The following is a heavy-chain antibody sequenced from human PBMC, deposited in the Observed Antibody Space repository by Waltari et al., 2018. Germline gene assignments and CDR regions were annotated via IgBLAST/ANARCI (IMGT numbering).Heavy chain of an antibody. J-gene: IGHJ4*02. CDR1: GDSISSSSYY. CDR2: MYYSGST. Sequence: QLQLQESGPGLVNASETLSLTCTVSGDSISSSSYYWGWVCQLHGKGLEWIGNMYYSGSTYYNPSLKSRVTISGDTSKSQFSLKLSSVTAADTSMYYCVRHARTTSGGKHFDHWGQGMLVTVSP. V-gene: IGHV4-39*01. D-gene: IGHD2-15*01. CDR3: VRHARTTSGGKHFDH.